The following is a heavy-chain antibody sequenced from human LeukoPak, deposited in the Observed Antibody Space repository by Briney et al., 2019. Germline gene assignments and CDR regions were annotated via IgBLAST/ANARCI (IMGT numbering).Heavy chain of an antibody. V-gene: IGHV1-18*01. D-gene: IGHD3-22*01. Sequence: ASVRVSCKASGYTFTSYGISWVRQAPGQGLEWMGWISAYNGNTNYAQKLQGGVTMTTDTSTSTAYMELRSLRSDDTAVYYCAYCSGDYYDSSGYNPWGQGTLVTVSS. J-gene: IGHJ5*02. CDR2: ISAYNGNT. CDR1: GYTFTSYG. CDR3: AYCSGDYYDSSGYNP.